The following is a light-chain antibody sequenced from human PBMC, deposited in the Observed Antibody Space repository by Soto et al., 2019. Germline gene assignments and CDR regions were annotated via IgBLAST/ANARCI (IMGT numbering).Light chain of an antibody. J-gene: IGLJ1*01. CDR2: EVT. Sequence: QSALTQPASVSGSPGQSITISCTGTSRNIGKYNLVSWYQQYPGKAPKLVIYEVTERPSGVSNRFSGSKTANTASLTISALQAEDEADYYCCSYDLITPYVFGTGTKVTVL. CDR1: SRNIGKYNL. V-gene: IGLV2-23*02. CDR3: CSYDLITPYV.